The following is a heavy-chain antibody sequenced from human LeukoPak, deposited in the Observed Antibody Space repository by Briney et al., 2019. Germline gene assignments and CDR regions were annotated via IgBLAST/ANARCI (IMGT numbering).Heavy chain of an antibody. CDR1: GYTFTSYD. J-gene: IGHJ6*03. CDR3: ARTKRKAATIITMVRRYYYYHYMDV. CDR2: MNPNSGNT. Sequence: GASVKVSCKASGYTFTSYDINWVRQATGQGLEWMGWMNPNSGNTGYAQKFQGRVTMTRNTSISTAYMELSSLRSEDTAVYYCARTKRKAATIITMVRRYYYYHYMDVWGKGTTVTISS. D-gene: IGHD3-10*01. V-gene: IGHV1-8*01.